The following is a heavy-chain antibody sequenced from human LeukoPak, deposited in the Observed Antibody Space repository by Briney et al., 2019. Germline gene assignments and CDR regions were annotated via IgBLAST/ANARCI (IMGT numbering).Heavy chain of an antibody. D-gene: IGHD6-13*01. CDR3: ARGTGRAAAGTRAFDI. J-gene: IGHJ3*02. CDR2: IYYSGST. CDR1: GGSISSGGYY. Sequence: PSETLSLTCTVSGGSISSGGYYWSWIRQHPGKGLEWIGYIYYSGSTYYIPSLKSRVTISVDTSKNQFSLKLSSVTAADTAVYYCARGTGRAAAGTRAFDIWGQGTMVTVSS. V-gene: IGHV4-31*03.